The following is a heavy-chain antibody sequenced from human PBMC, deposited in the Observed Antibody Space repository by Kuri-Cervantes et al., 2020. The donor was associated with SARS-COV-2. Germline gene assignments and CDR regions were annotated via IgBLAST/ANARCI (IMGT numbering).Heavy chain of an antibody. CDR2: IFHSGST. CDR1: GGSITSGGYS. D-gene: IGHD3-9*01. J-gene: IGHJ4*02. CDR3: ARNAQDDILTGFFFFDN. V-gene: IGHV4-30-2*01. Sequence: SCAVSGGSITSGGYSWSWTRQAPGKGLEWIGYIFHSGSTYHNPSLRSRVTISIDWSKNQFSLNLSSVTAADTAVYYCARNAQDDILTGFFFFDNWGQGTLVTVSS.